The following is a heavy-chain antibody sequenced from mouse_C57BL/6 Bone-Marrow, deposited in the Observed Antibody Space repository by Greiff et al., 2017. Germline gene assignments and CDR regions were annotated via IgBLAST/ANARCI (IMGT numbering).Heavy chain of an antibody. CDR1: GYTFTDYY. J-gene: IGHJ2*01. CDR2: INPYNGGT. V-gene: IGHV1-19*01. Sequence: VQLKESGPVLVKPGASVKMSCKASGYTFTDYYMNWVKQSHGKSLEWIGVINPYNGGTSYNQKFKGKATLTVDKSSSTAYMELNSLTSEDSAVYYCAREAIDYWGQGTTLTVSS. CDR3: AREAIDY.